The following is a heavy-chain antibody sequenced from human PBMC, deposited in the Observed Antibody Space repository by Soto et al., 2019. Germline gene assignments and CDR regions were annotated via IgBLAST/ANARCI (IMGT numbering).Heavy chain of an antibody. Sequence: QITLKESGPTRVKPTQTLTLTCTFSGFSLTTRGVGVGWIRQPPGKALEWLALVHSDDEKRYTTFPHTRLTITNNTSLNIVVLTVANMDPVYTATYYCARRLRAVGTSWWNFDYGGQGILVTVSP. J-gene: IGHJ4*02. CDR1: GFSLTTRGVG. V-gene: IGHV2-5*02. CDR3: ARRLRAVGTSWWNFDY. D-gene: IGHD2-15*01. CDR2: VHSDDEK.